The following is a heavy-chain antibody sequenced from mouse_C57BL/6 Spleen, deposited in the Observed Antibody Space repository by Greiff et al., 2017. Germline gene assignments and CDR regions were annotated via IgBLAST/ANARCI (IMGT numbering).Heavy chain of an antibody. CDR3: TRNYYGSSPDGFAY. D-gene: IGHD1-1*01. CDR1: GYTFTSYW. J-gene: IGHJ3*01. V-gene: IGHV1-5*01. Sequence: EVQGVESGTVLARPGASVKMSCKTSGYTFTSYWMHWVKQRPGQGLEWIGAIYPGNSDTSYNQKFKGKAKLTAVTSASTAYLELSSLTNEDSAVYYGTRNYYGSSPDGFAYWGQGTLVTVSA. CDR2: IYPGNSDT.